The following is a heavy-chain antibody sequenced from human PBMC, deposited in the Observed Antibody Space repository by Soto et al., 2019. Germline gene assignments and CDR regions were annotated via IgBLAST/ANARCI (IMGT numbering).Heavy chain of an antibody. CDR2: IDPIGGNT. D-gene: IGHD2-2*01. J-gene: IGHJ1*01. V-gene: IGHV1-46*01. Sequence: QVQLVQSGAEVKEPGASVKISCKASGYTFTTYHIHWVRQAPGQGLDWMGMIDPIGGNTGYARKLQDRVAMTRDTSTGTAYIEVNSLSFDDTTRYFCVRGYCTSSASCEGDFQHWGQGTLVSVSS. CDR1: GYTFTTYH. CDR3: VRGYCTSSASCEGDFQH.